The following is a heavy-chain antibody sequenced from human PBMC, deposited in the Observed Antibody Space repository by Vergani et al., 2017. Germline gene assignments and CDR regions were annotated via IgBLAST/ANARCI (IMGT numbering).Heavy chain of an antibody. D-gene: IGHD3-10*01. Sequence: EVQLVQSGAEVKKPGESLKISCKGSGYSFTSYWIGWVRQMPGKGLEWMGIIYPGDSDTRYSPSFKGQVTISADKSISTAYLQWSSLKASDTAMYYCARPSYYYGSGSYYNGDAFDIWGQGTMVTVSS. V-gene: IGHV5-51*03. CDR2: IYPGDSDT. J-gene: IGHJ3*02. CDR3: ARPSYYYGSGSYYNGDAFDI. CDR1: GYSFTSYW.